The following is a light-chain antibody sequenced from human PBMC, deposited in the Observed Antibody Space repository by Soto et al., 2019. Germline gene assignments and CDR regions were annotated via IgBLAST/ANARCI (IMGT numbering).Light chain of an antibody. Sequence: EIVLTHSPGTLSLSPGERATLSCRASQSVNANYFAWYQQKPGQAPRLLIYGISSRPTGIPDRFSGSGSGTDFTLTISRLEPEDFAVYYCEQYGSSPRTFGQGTKVDIK. CDR1: QSVNANY. CDR2: GIS. J-gene: IGKJ1*01. V-gene: IGKV3-20*01. CDR3: EQYGSSPRT.